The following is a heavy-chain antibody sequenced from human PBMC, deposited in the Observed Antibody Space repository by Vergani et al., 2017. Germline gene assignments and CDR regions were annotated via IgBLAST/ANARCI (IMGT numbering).Heavy chain of an antibody. V-gene: IGHV4-39*07. J-gene: IGHJ5*02. Sequence: QLQLQESGPGLVKPSETLSLTCTVSGGSISSSSYYWGWIRQPPGKGLEWIGSIYYSGSTNYNPSLKSRGTISVDTSKNQFSLKLSSVTAADTAVYYCARGRNLRFLEWLSPWFDPWGQGTLVTVSS. D-gene: IGHD3-3*01. CDR2: IYYSGST. CDR3: ARGRNLRFLEWLSPWFDP. CDR1: GGSISSSSYY.